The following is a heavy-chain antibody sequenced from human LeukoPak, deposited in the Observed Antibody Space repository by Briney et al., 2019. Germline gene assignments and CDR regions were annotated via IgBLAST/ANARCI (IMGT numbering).Heavy chain of an antibody. CDR3: AGDAITMVRGVRAPDAFDI. CDR2: TYYRSKWYN. D-gene: IGHD3-10*01. V-gene: IGHV6-1*01. J-gene: IGHJ3*02. CDR1: GDSISSNSAA. Sequence: SQTLSLTCAISGDSISSNSAAWNWIRQSPSRGLEWLGRTYYRSKWYNDYAVSVKSRITINPDTSKNQFSLQLNSVTPEDTAVYYCAGDAITMVRGVRAPDAFDIWGQGTMVTVSP.